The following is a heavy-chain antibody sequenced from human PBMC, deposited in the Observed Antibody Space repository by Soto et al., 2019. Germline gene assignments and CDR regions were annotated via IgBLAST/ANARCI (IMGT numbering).Heavy chain of an antibody. CDR3: ARDRGDIVVVPAAMGYGMDV. J-gene: IGHJ6*02. V-gene: IGHV1-69*08. D-gene: IGHD2-2*01. Sequence: QVQLVQSGAEVKKPGSSVKVSCKASGGTFSSYTISWVRQAPGQGLEWMGRIIPILGIANYAQKFQGRVTITANKSTSTAYRELSGLGSEDTAVYYCARDRGDIVVVPAAMGYGMDVWGQGTTVTVSS. CDR2: IIPILGIA. CDR1: GGTFSSYT.